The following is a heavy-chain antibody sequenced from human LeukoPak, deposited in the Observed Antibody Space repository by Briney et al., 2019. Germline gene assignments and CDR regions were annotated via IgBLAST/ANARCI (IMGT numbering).Heavy chain of an antibody. CDR2: IYYSGST. J-gene: IGHJ4*02. V-gene: IGHV4-59*01. CDR1: GGSISSYY. Sequence: SETLPLTCTVSGGSISSYYWSWIRQPPGKGLEWIGYIYYSGSTNYNPSLKSRVTISVDTSKNQFSLKLNSVAAADTAVYYCARVRGTSGYQALDYRGQGTLVTVSS. CDR3: ARVRGTSGYQALDY. D-gene: IGHD3-22*01.